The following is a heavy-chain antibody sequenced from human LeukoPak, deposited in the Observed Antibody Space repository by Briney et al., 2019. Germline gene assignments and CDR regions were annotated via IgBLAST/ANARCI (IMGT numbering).Heavy chain of an antibody. J-gene: IGHJ6*02. CDR3: ARDQGKGSGSYYGMDV. Sequence: SVKVSCKASGGTFSSYAISWVRQAPGQGLEWMGRIIPILGIANYAQKFQGRVTMTRDTSISTAYMELSRLRSDDTAVYYCARDQGKGSGSYYGMDVWGQGTTVTVSS. V-gene: IGHV1-69*04. D-gene: IGHD3-10*01. CDR1: GGTFSSYA. CDR2: IIPILGIA.